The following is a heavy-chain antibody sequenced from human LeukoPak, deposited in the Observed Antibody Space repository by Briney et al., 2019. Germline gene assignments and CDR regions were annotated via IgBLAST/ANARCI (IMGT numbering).Heavy chain of an antibody. CDR1: GYSFTTYW. CDR2: LFPRDSGDSDT. CDR3: ARHRGYNYPDY. Sequence: GESLKISCKGSGYSFTTYWIGWVRQMPGKGLEWMGILFPRDSGDSDTRYSPSFQGQVTISADKSISTAYLQWSSLKASDTAMYYCARHRGYNYPDYWGQGTLVTVSS. V-gene: IGHV5-51*01. D-gene: IGHD5-24*01. J-gene: IGHJ4*02.